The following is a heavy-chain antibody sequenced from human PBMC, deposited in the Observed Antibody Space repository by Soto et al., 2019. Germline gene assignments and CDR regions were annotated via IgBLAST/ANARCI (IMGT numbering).Heavy chain of an antibody. CDR1: GYTFTSYG. CDR3: ARVFIAARQHYSYGMDV. J-gene: IGHJ6*02. D-gene: IGHD6-6*01. V-gene: IGHV1-18*01. CDR2: ISAYNGNT. Sequence: QVQLVQSGAEVKKPGASVKVSCKASGYTFTSYGISWVRQAPGQGLEWMGWISAYNGNTNYAQKLQGRVTMTTDTSTSTAYMELRSLRSDDTAVYYCARVFIAARQHYSYGMDVWGQGTTVTVSS.